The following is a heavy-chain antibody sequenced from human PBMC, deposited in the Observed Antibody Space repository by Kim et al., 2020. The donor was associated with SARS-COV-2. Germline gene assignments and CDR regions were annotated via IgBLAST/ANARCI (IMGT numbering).Heavy chain of an antibody. CDR1: GGSFSGYF. V-gene: IGHV4-34*01. CDR3: ATTHACSGGSCPKCWFDH. D-gene: IGHD2-15*01. J-gene: IGHJ5*02. CDR2: INHSGST. Sequence: SETLSLTCAVSGGSFSGYFWSWIRQLPGKGLEWIGEINHSGSTNYNPSLKSRVTISVDTSNNQFSLKLTSVTAADTAVHYCATTHACSGGSCPKCWFDHWGQGAVVTVS.